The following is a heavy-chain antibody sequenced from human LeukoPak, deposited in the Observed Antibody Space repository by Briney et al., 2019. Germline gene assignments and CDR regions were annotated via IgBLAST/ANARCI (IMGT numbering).Heavy chain of an antibody. Sequence: SETLSLTCTVSGDSISSYYWSWIRLAPGKGLEWIGNIHNIVNINYNPALKSRVTILIDTSKNQFSLKLSSVTAADTAVYYCARPRTYYYYMDVWGKGTTVTISS. J-gene: IGHJ6*03. CDR3: ARPRTYYYYMDV. CDR2: IHNIVNI. CDR1: GDSISSYY. V-gene: IGHV4-59*12.